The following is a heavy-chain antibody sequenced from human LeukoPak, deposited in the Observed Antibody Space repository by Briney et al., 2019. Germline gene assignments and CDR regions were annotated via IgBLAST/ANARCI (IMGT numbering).Heavy chain of an antibody. J-gene: IGHJ4*02. D-gene: IGHD1-14*01. CDR1: RYTLTDYY. CDR3: ARGLTTGFDF. V-gene: IGHV1-2*02. CDR2: INPNSGDT. Sequence: ASVKVSCKASRYTLTDYYIHWMRQAPGQGLEWMGWINPNSGDTNLVQKFQGRVTLTRDTSTSTAYMELSSLRSDDTAVYYCARGLTTGFDFWGQGTLVTVSS.